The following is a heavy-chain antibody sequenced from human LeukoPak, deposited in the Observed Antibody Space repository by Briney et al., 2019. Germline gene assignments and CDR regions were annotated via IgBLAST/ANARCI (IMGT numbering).Heavy chain of an antibody. D-gene: IGHD4-11*01. V-gene: IGHV3-23*01. CDR2: ISTIGGST. Sequence: GRCLGLSCGASGLSLSSFAMNWVRHAPGKGLEWGSAISTIGGSTFYADFVKGRLTISRENSKNTLYLQGNSLRAEDTAVYYCAKAYSNYFSYSYYYMDVWGKGTTVTVS. CDR1: GLSLSSFA. CDR3: AKAYSNYFSYSYYYMDV. J-gene: IGHJ6*03.